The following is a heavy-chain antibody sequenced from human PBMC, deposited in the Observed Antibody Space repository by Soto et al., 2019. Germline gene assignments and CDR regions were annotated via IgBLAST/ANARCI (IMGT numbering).Heavy chain of an antibody. Sequence: QVQLVQSGAEVKKSGASVKVSCKAAGYTFTGYYIHWVRHAPGQGPEWMGEISPNSGGTKYAQKFQGRVSMTRDTSISTVSIELTNLSPDDTAVYYCGRGRSGELVVFYWGQGTLVTVYS. CDR2: ISPNSGGT. J-gene: IGHJ4*02. CDR3: GRGRSGELVVFY. D-gene: IGHD1-7*01. CDR1: GYTFTGYY. V-gene: IGHV1-2*02.